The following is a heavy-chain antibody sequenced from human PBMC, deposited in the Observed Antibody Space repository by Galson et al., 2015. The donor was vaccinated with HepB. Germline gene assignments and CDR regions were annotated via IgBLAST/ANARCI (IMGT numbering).Heavy chain of an antibody. J-gene: IGHJ4*02. CDR3: AKDASHSSGQPFDY. CDR1: GGSISRGGYA. CDR2: IYYSGST. V-gene: IGHV4-30-4*07. Sequence: SGGSISRGGYAWSWIRQPPGKGLEWIGYIYYSGSTYYNPSLRSRVTMSVDTPKNQFSLKLSSMTAADTAVYYCAKDASHSSGQPFDYWGQGILATVSS. D-gene: IGHD6-19*01.